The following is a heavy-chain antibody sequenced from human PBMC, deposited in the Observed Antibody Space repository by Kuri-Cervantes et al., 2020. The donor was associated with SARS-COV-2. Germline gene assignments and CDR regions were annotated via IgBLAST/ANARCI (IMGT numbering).Heavy chain of an antibody. CDR1: GYSFTSYW. D-gene: IGHD2-2*01. CDR3: ATLRGYCSSTSCYPGAEYFPH. V-gene: IGHV5-10-1*01. J-gene: IGHJ1*01. Sequence: GESLKISCKGSGYSFTSYWISWVRQMPGKGLEWMGRIDPSDSYTNYSPSFQGHVTISADKSTSTAYLQWSSLKASDTAMYYCATLRGYCSSTSCYPGAEYFPHWGQGNLVNVSS. CDR2: IDPSDSYT.